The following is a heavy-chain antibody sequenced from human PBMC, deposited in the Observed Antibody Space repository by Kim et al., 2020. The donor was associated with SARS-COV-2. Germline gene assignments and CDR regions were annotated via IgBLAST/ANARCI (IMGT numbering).Heavy chain of an antibody. J-gene: IGHJ3*02. CDR1: GYFFTNYW. CDR3: VRQAPTMMVVVTHAFDI. CDR2: IYPGDSDT. V-gene: IGHV5-51*01. D-gene: IGHD3-22*01. Sequence: GESLKISCKGSGYFFTNYWIGWVRQMPGKGLEWMGIIYPGDSDTRYSPSFQGQVTISADESIRTAYLKWSSLKASDTAMYYCVRQAPTMMVVVTHAFDIWGEGTLVTVSS.